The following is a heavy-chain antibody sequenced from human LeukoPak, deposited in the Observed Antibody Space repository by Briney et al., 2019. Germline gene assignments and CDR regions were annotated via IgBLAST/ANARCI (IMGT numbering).Heavy chain of an antibody. D-gene: IGHD3-10*01. J-gene: IGHJ4*02. V-gene: IGHV3-23*01. Sequence: GGSLRLSCAASGFTFSNYIINWVRQAPGKGLEWVSAISGSGGSTYYADSVKGRFTISRDNSKNTLYLQMNSLRAEDTAVYYCAKDPTGESDYFDYWGQGTLVTVSS. CDR3: AKDPTGESDYFDY. CDR1: GFTFSNYI. CDR2: ISGSGGST.